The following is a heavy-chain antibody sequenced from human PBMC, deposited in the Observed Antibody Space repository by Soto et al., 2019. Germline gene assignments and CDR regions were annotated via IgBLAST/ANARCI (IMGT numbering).Heavy chain of an antibody. D-gene: IGHD3-22*01. Sequence: QLQLQESGPGLVKPSETLSLACSVSGASVSGSAYYWGWIRQPPGKGLEWVADIHYSGITHYNPSLKSRATISLDTSQNQFSLKLTSVTAADTAVYYCARRAHGYPTNWFDPWGQGTLVIVSS. CDR2: IHYSGIT. V-gene: IGHV4-39*01. CDR3: ARRAHGYPTNWFDP. J-gene: IGHJ5*02. CDR1: GASVSGSAYY.